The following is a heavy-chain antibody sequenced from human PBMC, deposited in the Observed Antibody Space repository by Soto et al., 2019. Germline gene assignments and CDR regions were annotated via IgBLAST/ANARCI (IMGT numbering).Heavy chain of an antibody. CDR2: TYYRSKWYN. Sequence: SQTLSLTCAISGDSVSSNSAAWKLIRQSPSRGLEWLGRTYYRSKWYNDYAVSVKSRITINPDTSKNQFSLQLNSVTPEDTAVYYCARGGVPAAFYYYYGMDVWGQGTTVTVSS. V-gene: IGHV6-1*01. D-gene: IGHD2-2*01. J-gene: IGHJ6*02. CDR3: ARGGVPAAFYYYYGMDV. CDR1: GDSVSSNSAA.